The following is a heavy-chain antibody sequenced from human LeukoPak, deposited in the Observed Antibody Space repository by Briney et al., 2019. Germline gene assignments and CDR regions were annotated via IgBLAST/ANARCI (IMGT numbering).Heavy chain of an antibody. D-gene: IGHD6-13*01. CDR3: ARDLDSSTWYRGFDY. CDR1: EFTISNYW. Sequence: GGSLRLTCAASEFTISNYWMTWVRQPPGKGLEWVARINQDGREKYYVDSVKGRFTISRDNAKNSLYLQMNSLRAEDTAVYYCARDLDSSTWYRGFDYWGQGTLITVSS. CDR2: INQDGREK. V-gene: IGHV3-7*01. J-gene: IGHJ4*02.